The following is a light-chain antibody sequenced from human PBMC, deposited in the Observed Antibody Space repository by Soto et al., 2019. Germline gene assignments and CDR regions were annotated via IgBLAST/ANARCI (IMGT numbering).Light chain of an antibody. CDR1: SNDVGGYNY. V-gene: IGLV2-14*01. J-gene: IGLJ1*01. CDR2: EVS. Sequence: QSELTKPAYVSGSPGQSITVSCPGTSNDVGGYNYVSWYQHHPGKAPKLLIYEVSNRPSGVSSRFSGSKSGNTASLTISGLQAEDESDYYCNSYSSTSTLYVFGTGTRSPS. CDR3: NSYSSTSTLYV.